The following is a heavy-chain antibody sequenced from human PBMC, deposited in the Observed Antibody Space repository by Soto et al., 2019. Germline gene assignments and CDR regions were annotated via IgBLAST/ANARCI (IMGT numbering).Heavy chain of an antibody. CDR2: ISSNGGST. CDR1: GFTFSSYA. V-gene: IGHV3-64D*08. D-gene: IGHD6-13*01. Sequence: PGGSLRLSCSASGFTFSSYAMHWVRQAPGKGLEYVSAISSNGGSTYYADSVKGRFTISRDNSKNTLYLQMSSLRAEDTAVYYCVTGYSSSSDRYYYGMDVWGQGTTVTAP. J-gene: IGHJ6*02. CDR3: VTGYSSSSDRYYYGMDV.